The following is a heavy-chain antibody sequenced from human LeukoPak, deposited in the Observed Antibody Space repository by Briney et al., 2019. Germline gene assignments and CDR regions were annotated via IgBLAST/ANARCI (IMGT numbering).Heavy chain of an antibody. V-gene: IGHV4-39*07. J-gene: IGHJ4*02. D-gene: IGHD5-18*01. CDR2: IYYSGST. CDR3: ARVLRPYTAMVSY. Sequence: SETLSLTCTVSGGSISSSSYYWGWIRQPPGKGLEWIGNIYYSGSTYYNPSLKSRVTISVDTSKNQFSLKLSSVTAADTAVYYCARVLRPYTAMVSYWGQGTLVTVSS. CDR1: GGSISSSSYY.